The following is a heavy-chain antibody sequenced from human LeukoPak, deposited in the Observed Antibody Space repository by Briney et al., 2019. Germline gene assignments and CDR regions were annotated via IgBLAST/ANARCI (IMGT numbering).Heavy chain of an antibody. CDR1: GYSFTSFG. J-gene: IGHJ6*02. D-gene: IGHD2-21*02. CDR2: ISAYNGNT. Sequence: GASVKVSCKASGYSFTSFGISWVRQAPGQGLEWMGWISAYNGNTKYAQKFQGRVTMTTDTSTSTAYMELRSLRSDDTAVYYCASAEATYCGGDCSIVSSGMDVWGQGTTVTVSS. CDR3: ASAEATYCGGDCSIVSSGMDV. V-gene: IGHV1-18*01.